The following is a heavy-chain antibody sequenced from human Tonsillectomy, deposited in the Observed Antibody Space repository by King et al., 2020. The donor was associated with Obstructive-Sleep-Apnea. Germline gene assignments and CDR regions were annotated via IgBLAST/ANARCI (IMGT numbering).Heavy chain of an antibody. CDR3: ARSGYYDSSGYHDFDY. CDR1: GGSISSGGYY. CDR2: IYYSGST. D-gene: IGHD3-22*01. J-gene: IGHJ4*02. Sequence: QLQESGPGLVKPSQTLSLTCTVSGGSISSGGYYWGWIRQHPGKGLEWIGYIYYSGSTYYNPSLKSRVTISVDTSKNQFSLKLSSVTAADTAVYYCARSGYYDSSGYHDFDYWGQGTLVTVSS. V-gene: IGHV4-31*03.